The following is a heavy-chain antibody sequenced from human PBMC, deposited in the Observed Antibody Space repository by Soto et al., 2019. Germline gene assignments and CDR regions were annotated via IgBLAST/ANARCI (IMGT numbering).Heavy chain of an antibody. CDR2: INHSGST. CDR1: RGSISSSNW. Sequence: TSETLSLTCAVSRGSISSSNWWSWVRQPPRKGLEWIGEINHSGSTNYNPSLKSRVTISVDTAKNQFSLKLSSVTAADTAVYYCAKLVRRWNWADYYNWFDPWGQGTLVTVSS. D-gene: IGHD4-17*01. CDR3: AKLVRRWNWADYYNWFDP. J-gene: IGHJ5*02. V-gene: IGHV4-4*02.